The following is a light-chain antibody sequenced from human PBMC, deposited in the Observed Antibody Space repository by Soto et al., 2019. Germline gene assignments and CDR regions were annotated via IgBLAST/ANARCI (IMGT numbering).Light chain of an antibody. V-gene: IGKV1-17*03. CDR2: GAS. J-gene: IGKJ1*01. CDR1: EAISNY. CDR3: LQHYSQRS. Sequence: DIQMTQSPSAMSASVGDRVTITCRSSEAISNYLAWFQQKPGKVPKRLIYGASTLQSGVPSRFSGSGSGTEFTLTIRSLQPEDFATYYCLQHYSQRSFGQGTKV.